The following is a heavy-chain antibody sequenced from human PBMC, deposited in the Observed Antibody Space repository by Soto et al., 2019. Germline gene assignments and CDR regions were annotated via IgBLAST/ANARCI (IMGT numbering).Heavy chain of an antibody. CDR3: ARGISHYYDSSGYTWL. CDR1: GGTFSSYA. Sequence: GALVKVSCKASGGTFSSYAISWVRQAPGQGLEWMGGIIPIFGTANYAQKFQGRVTITADKSTSTAYMELSSLRSEDTAVYYCARGISHYYDSSGYTWLWGQGTLVTVSS. D-gene: IGHD3-22*01. J-gene: IGHJ4*02. CDR2: IIPIFGTA. V-gene: IGHV1-69*06.